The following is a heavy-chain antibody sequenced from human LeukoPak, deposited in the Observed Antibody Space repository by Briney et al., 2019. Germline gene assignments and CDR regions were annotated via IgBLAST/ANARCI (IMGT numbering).Heavy chain of an antibody. CDR1: GFTFSRYV. CDR2: IRYDESDK. J-gene: IGHJ1*01. V-gene: IGHV3-30*02. CDR3: IPPAAGLRRTISTEYFQH. D-gene: IGHD6-13*01. Sequence: TGGSLRLSCAASGFTFSRYVMHWVRQAPGKGLQWVAYIRYDESDKKYEASVKGRFTVSRDNANKSLYLRMSSLRVEDTAIYYCIPPAAGLRRTISTEYFQHWGQGALVTVSS.